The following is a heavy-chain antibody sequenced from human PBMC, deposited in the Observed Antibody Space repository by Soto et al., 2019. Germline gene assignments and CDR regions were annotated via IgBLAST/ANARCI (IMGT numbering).Heavy chain of an antibody. CDR2: IIPIFGTA. D-gene: IGHD2-21*02. CDR3: ASKLADCGGDCYWFDP. CDR1: GGTFSSYA. J-gene: IGHJ5*02. V-gene: IGHV1-69*01. Sequence: QVQLVRSGAEVKKPGSSVKVSCKASGGTFSSYAISWVRQAPGQGLEWMGGIIPIFGTANYAQKFQGRVTITADESKSTAYMELSIVRSEDTAEYYCASKLADCGGDCYWFDPWGQGTLVTVSS.